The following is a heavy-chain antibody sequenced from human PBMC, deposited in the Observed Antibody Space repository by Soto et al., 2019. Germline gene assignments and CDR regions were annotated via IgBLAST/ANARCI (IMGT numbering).Heavy chain of an antibody. V-gene: IGHV3-23*01. D-gene: IGHD6-19*01. J-gene: IGHJ4*02. CDR2: ISGSGGST. CDR1: GFTFSSYA. Sequence: EVQLLESGGGLVQPGGSLRLSCAASGFTFSSYAMSWVRQAPGKGLEWVSAISGSGGSTYYADSVKGRFTISRDNSKNTLYLQMSSLRAEDTAVYYCARLSRRVGAATKGSSGWYLGYWGQGTLVTVSS. CDR3: ARLSRRVGAATKGSSGWYLGY.